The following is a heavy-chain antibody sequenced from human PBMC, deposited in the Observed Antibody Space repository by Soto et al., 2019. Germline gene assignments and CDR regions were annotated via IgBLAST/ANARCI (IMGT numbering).Heavy chain of an antibody. J-gene: IGHJ4*02. CDR2: IYTSGST. V-gene: IGHV4-4*07. CDR1: GGSISSYY. D-gene: IGHD3-22*01. Sequence: SETLSLTCTVSGGSISSYYWSWIRQPPGRGLEWIGRIYTSGSTNYNPSLKSRVTMSVDTSKNPFSLRLSSVTAAHTALYNGAGTEDYYDRSGYYESSLYYWGQGTRVTVPS. CDR3: AGTEDYYDRSGYYESSLYY.